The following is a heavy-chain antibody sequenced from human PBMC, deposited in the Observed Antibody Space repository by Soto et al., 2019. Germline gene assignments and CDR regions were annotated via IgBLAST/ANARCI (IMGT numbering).Heavy chain of an antibody. CDR1: GGTFSSYT. CDR3: ARDHTAMYYDYGMDV. V-gene: IGHV1-69*08. D-gene: IGHD5-18*01. J-gene: IGHJ6*02. CDR2: IIPIRGIA. Sequence: QVQLVQSGAEVKKPGSSVKVSCKASGGTFSSYTISWVRQAPGQGLEWMGRIIPIRGIANYAQKFQGRVTIXXDXSXXTAYMELSSLRSEGTAVYYCARDHTAMYYDYGMDVWGQGTTVTVSS.